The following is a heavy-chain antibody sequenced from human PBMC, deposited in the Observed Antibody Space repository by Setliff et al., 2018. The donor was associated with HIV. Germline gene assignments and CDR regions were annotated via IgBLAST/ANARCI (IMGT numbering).Heavy chain of an antibody. CDR3: ARLWSYDYVWGSYRPVDY. Sequence: GGSLRLSCAASGFTFSSYSMNWVRQTPGKGLEWISYISATGTIKYADSVKGRLTISRDNAKNTLYLQMNSLRAEDTGVYYCARLWSYDYVWGSYRPVDYWGRGTLVTVSS. J-gene: IGHJ4*02. CDR1: GFTFSSYS. CDR2: ISATGTI. D-gene: IGHD3-16*02. V-gene: IGHV3-48*01.